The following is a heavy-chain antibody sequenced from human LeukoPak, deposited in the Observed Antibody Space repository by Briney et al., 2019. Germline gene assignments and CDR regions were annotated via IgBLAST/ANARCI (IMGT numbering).Heavy chain of an antibody. CDR3: ARGGRDGYNFDY. J-gene: IGHJ4*02. D-gene: IGHD2-21*01. CDR2: ISSSSSYI. CDR1: GFTFSSYS. Sequence: GGSLRLYCAASGFTFSSYSMNWVRQAPGKGLEWVSSISSSSSYIYYADSVKGRFTISRDNAKNSLYLQMNSLRAEDTAVYYCARGGRDGYNFDYWGQGTLVTVSS. V-gene: IGHV3-21*01.